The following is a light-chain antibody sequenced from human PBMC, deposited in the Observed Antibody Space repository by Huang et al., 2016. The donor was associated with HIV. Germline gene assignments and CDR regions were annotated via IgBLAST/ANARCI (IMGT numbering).Light chain of an antibody. CDR3: QQSYNTPYT. V-gene: IGKV1-39*01. J-gene: IGKJ2*01. Sequence: DIQMTQSPSSLSASVGDRVTITCRASQSINTYLNWYQQKLGKAPRLLIYAASSLQSGVPSRFSGGGSGTDFTLTINSLQPEDFAIYYCQQSYNTPYTFGQGTKLEIK. CDR2: AAS. CDR1: QSINTY.